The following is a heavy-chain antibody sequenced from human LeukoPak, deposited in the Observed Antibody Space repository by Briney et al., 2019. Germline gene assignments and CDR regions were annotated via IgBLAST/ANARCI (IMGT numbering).Heavy chain of an antibody. CDR1: GFTFSGYE. D-gene: IGHD3-10*02. V-gene: IGHV3-48*03. CDR3: AELGITMIGGV. J-gene: IGHJ6*04. Sequence: GGSLRLSCAASGFTFSGYEMNWVRQAPGKGLEWVSYINSRGTTVCYADSVKGRFTISRDNAKNSLYLQMNSLRAEDTAVYYCAELGITMIGGVWGKGTTVTISS. CDR2: INSRGTTV.